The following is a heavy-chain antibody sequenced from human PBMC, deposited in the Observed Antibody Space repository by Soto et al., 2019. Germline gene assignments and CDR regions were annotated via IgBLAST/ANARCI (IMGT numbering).Heavy chain of an antibody. CDR3: AREAVQVAGNSGFGY. CDR2: TYYRSKWYN. J-gene: IGHJ4*02. V-gene: IGHV6-1*01. Sequence: QTLSLTWAISGYSVSSNSAAWNWIRQSPSRGLEWLGRTYYRSKWYNDYAVSVKSRITINPDTSKNQFSLQLNSVTPEDTAVYYCAREAVQVAGNSGFGYWGQGTLVTVSS. D-gene: IGHD6-19*01. CDR1: GYSVSSNSAA.